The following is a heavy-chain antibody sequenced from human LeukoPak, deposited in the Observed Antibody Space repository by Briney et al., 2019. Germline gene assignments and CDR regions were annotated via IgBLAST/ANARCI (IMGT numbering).Heavy chain of an antibody. CDR2: IKQDGGEK. V-gene: IGHV3-7*01. J-gene: IGHJ5*02. Sequence: GGSLRLSCAASGFIFSNHWMTWVCQAPGKGLEWVASIKQDGGEKYYVDSVKGRFTISRDNAKNSLYLQMNSLRAEDTAVYFCARDNNLSSWGQGTLVTVSS. CDR3: ARDNNLSS. CDR1: GFIFSNHW.